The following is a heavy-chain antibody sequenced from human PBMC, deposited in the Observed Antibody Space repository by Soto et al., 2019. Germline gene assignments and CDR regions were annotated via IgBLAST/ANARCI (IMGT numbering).Heavy chain of an antibody. V-gene: IGHV4-30-4*01. CDR1: GGSISSGDYY. J-gene: IGHJ4*02. CDR2: IYYSGST. Sequence: KASETLSLTCTVSGGSISSGDYYWSWIRQPPGKGLEWIGYIYYSGSTYYNPSLKSRVTISVDTSKNQFSLKLSSVTAADTAVYYCASSAVRITMIVVWGQGTLVTVSS. D-gene: IGHD3-22*01. CDR3: ASSAVRITMIVV.